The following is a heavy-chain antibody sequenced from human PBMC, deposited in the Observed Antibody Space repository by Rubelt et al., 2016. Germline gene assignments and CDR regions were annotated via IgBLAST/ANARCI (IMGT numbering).Heavy chain of an antibody. CDR1: GFIFSNYW. CDR2: ITGSGGGT. D-gene: IGHD1-1*01. Sequence: GGGLVQPGGSLRLSCAASGFIFSNYWMSWVRQAPGKGLEWVSTITGSGGGTYYADSVKGRFTISRDNSKNTVYLQMNSLRAEDTAIYYCARGYIEPDYWGQGTLVTVSS. V-gene: IGHV3-23*01. J-gene: IGHJ4*02. CDR3: ARGYIEPDY.